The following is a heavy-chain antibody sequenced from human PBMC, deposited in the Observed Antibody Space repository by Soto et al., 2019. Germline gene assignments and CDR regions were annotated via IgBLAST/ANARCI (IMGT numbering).Heavy chain of an antibody. D-gene: IGHD2-15*01. CDR1: GFTFSSYA. Sequence: GGSLRLSCAASGFTFSSYAMHWFRQAPGKGLEWVAVISYDGSNKYYADSVRGRFTISRDNSKNTLYLQMNSLRAEDTAVYYCARALGYCSGGSCYLSPFDYWGQGTLVTVSS. CDR3: ARALGYCSGGSCYLSPFDY. J-gene: IGHJ4*02. CDR2: ISYDGSNK. V-gene: IGHV3-30-3*01.